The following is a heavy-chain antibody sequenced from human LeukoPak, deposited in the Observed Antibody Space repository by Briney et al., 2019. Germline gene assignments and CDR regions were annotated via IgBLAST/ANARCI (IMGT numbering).Heavy chain of an antibody. CDR2: IYYSGST. CDR1: GGSISSHY. Sequence: SETPSLTCTVSGGSISSHYWSWIRQPPGKGLEWIGYIYYSGSTNYNPSLKSRVTISVDTSKNQFSLKLSSVTAADTAVYYCARDSCSSTSCYTDWFDPWGQGTLVTVSS. D-gene: IGHD2-2*02. J-gene: IGHJ5*02. CDR3: ARDSCSSTSCYTDWFDP. V-gene: IGHV4-59*11.